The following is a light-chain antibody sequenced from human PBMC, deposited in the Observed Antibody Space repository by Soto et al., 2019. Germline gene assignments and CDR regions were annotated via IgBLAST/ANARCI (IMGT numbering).Light chain of an antibody. CDR3: SSYTSSSTLYV. CDR2: DVS. Sequence: QSPLTQPASVSGSPGQSITISCTGTSIDVGGYNYVSWYQQHPGKAPKLMIYDVSNRPSGVSNRFSGSKSGNTASLTISGLQAEDEADYYCSSYTSSSTLYVFGTGTKLTVL. J-gene: IGLJ1*01. V-gene: IGLV2-14*01. CDR1: SIDVGGYNY.